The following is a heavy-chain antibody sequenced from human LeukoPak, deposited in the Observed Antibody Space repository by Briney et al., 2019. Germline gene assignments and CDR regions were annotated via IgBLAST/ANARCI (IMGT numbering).Heavy chain of an antibody. V-gene: IGHV3-21*01. J-gene: IGHJ5*02. Sequence: PGRSLRLSCAASGFTFSSYSMNWVRQAPGKGLEWVSSISSSSSYIYYADSVKGRFTISRDNAKNSPYLQMNSLRAEDTAVYYCARDSIFRLSSSPWFDPWGQGTLVTVSS. CDR1: GFTFSSYS. D-gene: IGHD6-13*01. CDR2: ISSSSSYI. CDR3: ARDSIFRLSSSPWFDP.